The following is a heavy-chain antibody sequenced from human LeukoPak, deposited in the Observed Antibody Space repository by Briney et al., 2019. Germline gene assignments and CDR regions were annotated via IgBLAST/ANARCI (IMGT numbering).Heavy chain of an antibody. Sequence: PGGALRLPCAASVFTFSTYWLHWVRQAPGRGRVWLSRISSDGSSTNYADPVKGRFTISRDNAKNALYLQMNSLRAEDTAVYYCARDYGEGGYYFDYWGQGTLVTVSS. V-gene: IGHV3-74*01. CDR3: ARDYGEGGYYFDY. CDR2: ISSDGSST. D-gene: IGHD4-17*01. J-gene: IGHJ4*02. CDR1: VFTFSTYW.